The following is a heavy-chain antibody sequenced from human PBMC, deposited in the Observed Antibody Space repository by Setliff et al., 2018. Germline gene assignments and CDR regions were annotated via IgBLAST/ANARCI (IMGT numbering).Heavy chain of an antibody. CDR1: GFTFSGYY. J-gene: IGHJ4*01. CDR2: IGESGNNI. Sequence: PGGSLRLSCAASGFTFSGYYMQWVRQSPGKGLEWDSYIGESGNNIHYADSVKGRFTISRDNAKNSLYLQMNRLRVEDTALYYCAGDGNNWNGLDYWGHGTLVTVSS. D-gene: IGHD1-20*01. V-gene: IGHV3-11*04. CDR3: AGDGNNWNGLDY.